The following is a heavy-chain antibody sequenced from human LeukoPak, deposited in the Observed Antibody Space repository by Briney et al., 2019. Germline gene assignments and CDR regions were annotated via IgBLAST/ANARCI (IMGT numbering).Heavy chain of an antibody. D-gene: IGHD7-27*01. J-gene: IGHJ4*02. CDR1: GGSISSSGYY. CDR2: IYTSGST. CDR3: ARGNWGSFDY. V-gene: IGHV4-39*07. Sequence: SETLSLTCTVSGGSISSSGYYWGWIRQPPGKGLEWIGRIYTSGSTNYNPSLKSRVTISVDTSKNQFSLKLSSVTAADTAVYYCARGNWGSFDYWGQGTLVTVSS.